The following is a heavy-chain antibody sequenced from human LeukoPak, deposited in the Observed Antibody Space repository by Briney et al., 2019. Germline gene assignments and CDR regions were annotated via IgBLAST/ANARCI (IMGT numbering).Heavy chain of an antibody. V-gene: IGHV4-34*01. J-gene: IGHJ4*02. CDR1: GGTFSVYY. Sequence: SETLSLTCAVYGGTFSVYYWSWIRQPPGKGLEWIGEINHSGSTNYNPSLKSRVTISVDTSKSQFSLKLSSVTAADTAVYYCARDAEGSYFDYWGQGTLVTVSS. D-gene: IGHD2-15*01. CDR2: INHSGST. CDR3: ARDAEGSYFDY.